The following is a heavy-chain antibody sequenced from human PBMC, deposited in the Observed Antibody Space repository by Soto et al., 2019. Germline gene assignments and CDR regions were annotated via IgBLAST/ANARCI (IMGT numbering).Heavy chain of an antibody. CDR2: IRGGGDRT. CDR3: ARFSGGTTSPLDI. J-gene: IGHJ4*02. CDR1: GFTFRSFA. D-gene: IGHD2-2*01. V-gene: IGHV3-23*01. Sequence: PGGSLRLSCAAAGFTFRSFAMNWVRQAPGKGLEWVSGIRGGGDRTYYADSVRGRFTISRDNFKNTLSLQMNSLRVDDTAVYFCARFSGGTTSPLDIWGRGTLVTVSS.